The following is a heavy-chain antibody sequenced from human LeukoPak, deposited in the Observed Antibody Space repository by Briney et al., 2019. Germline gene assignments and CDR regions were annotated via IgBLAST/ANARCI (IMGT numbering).Heavy chain of an antibody. D-gene: IGHD2-15*01. J-gene: IGHJ3*02. Sequence: SETLSLTCTVSGGSISSYYWSWIRQPPGKGLEWIGYIYYSGSTNYNPSLKSRVTISVDTSKNRFSLKLSSVTAADTAVYYCARVVVVAAVISDAFDIWGQGTMVTVSS. CDR2: IYYSGST. CDR1: GGSISSYY. CDR3: ARVVVVAAVISDAFDI. V-gene: IGHV4-59*01.